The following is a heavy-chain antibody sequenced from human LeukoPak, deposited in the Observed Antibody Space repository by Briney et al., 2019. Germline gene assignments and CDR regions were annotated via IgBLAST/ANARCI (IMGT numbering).Heavy chain of an antibody. CDR1: GFTFSSYA. V-gene: IGHV3-23*01. D-gene: IGHD3-22*01. CDR2: ISGSGGST. Sequence: PGGSLRLSCAASGFTFSSYAMSWVRQAPGKGLEWVSAISGSGGSTYYADSVKGRFTISRDNAKNSLYLQMNSLRAEDTAVYYCARDGGYYYDSSGYYPENYWGQGTLATVSS. J-gene: IGHJ4*02. CDR3: ARDGGYYYDSSGYYPENY.